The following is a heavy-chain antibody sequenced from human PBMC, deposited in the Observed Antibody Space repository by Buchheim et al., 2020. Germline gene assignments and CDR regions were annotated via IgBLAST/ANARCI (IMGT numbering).Heavy chain of an antibody. CDR3: ARDWHYYDSSGYQLYYYYYGMDV. D-gene: IGHD3-22*01. J-gene: IGHJ6*02. Sequence: QVQLVESGGGVVQPGRSLRLSCAASGFIFSSYAMHWVRQAPGKGLEWVAVISYEGSNKYYADSVKGRFTISRDNSKDTLYLLMNSLRAEDTAVYYCARDWHYYDSSGYQLYYYYYGMDVWGQGTT. CDR2: ISYEGSNK. CDR1: GFIFSSYA. V-gene: IGHV3-30-3*01.